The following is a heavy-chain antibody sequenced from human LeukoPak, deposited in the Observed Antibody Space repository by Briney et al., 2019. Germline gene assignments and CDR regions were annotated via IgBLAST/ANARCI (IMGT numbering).Heavy chain of an antibody. CDR3: AIPPLSGTGSSRPLAEIDV. J-gene: IGHJ6*02. CDR2: TSGSAGST. D-gene: IGHD3-10*01. Sequence: GGSLRLSCAAAGFTLSSYAMTCGPQAPGRGLEWGSSTSGSAGSTYYADSVKGLFTISRDNARNSLHLQMNSLRAEDTAVYYCAIPPLSGTGSSRPLAEIDVWGQGTTVTVSS. V-gene: IGHV3-23*01. CDR1: GFTLSSYA.